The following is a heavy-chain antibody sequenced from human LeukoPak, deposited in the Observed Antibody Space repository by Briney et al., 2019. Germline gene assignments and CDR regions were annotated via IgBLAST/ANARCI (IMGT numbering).Heavy chain of an antibody. CDR2: IRYDGSNK. Sequence: GGSLRLSCGASGFTFSNYAMHWVRQAPGKGLEWMTFIRYDGSNKYYADSVKGRFTISRDNSKNTLYLQMNSLRAEDTAVYYCANGYCSGGSCYSDYFDYWGQGTLVTVSS. D-gene: IGHD2-15*01. CDR3: ANGYCSGGSCYSDYFDY. J-gene: IGHJ4*02. CDR1: GFTFSNYA. V-gene: IGHV3-30*02.